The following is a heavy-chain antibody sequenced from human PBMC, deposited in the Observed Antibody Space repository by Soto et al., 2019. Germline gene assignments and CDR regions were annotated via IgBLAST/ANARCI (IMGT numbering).Heavy chain of an antibody. CDR1: GLSITDSEMG. CDR2: IDSSGEK. J-gene: IGHJ5*02. D-gene: IGHD6-19*01. Sequence: QVTLKESGPVLVKPTETLTLRCTVSGLSITDSEMGVSWIRQPPGRPLRPLAHIDSSGEKSYRTFLKSRLAISKDTSKSQIVLTMTNMDPADTATYYCARRHLAVAVSPWFDPWGQGIPVTVSS. V-gene: IGHV2-26*01. CDR3: ARRHLAVAVSPWFDP.